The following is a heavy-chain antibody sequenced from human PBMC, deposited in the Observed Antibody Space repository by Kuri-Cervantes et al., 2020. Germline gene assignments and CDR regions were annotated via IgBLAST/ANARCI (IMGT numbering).Heavy chain of an antibody. CDR2: IYYSGIT. D-gene: IGHD1-26*01. CDR1: GDSISNYY. Sequence: SETLSLTCIVSGDSISNYYWNWIRQSPGKGLEWIGFIYYSGITKYNPSLKSRVTISLDTSKNQFSLKLSSVTAADTAVYYCARASGSYLYYFDYWGQGTLVTVSS. CDR3: ARASGSYLYYFDY. J-gene: IGHJ4*02. V-gene: IGHV4-59*01.